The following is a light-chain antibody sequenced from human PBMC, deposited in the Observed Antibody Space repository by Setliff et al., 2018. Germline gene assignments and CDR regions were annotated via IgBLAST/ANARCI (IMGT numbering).Light chain of an antibody. Sequence: SVLTQPPSASGTPGQRVTISCSGNTSNIEINYVYWYQQLPGATPKLLIYRNNQRPSGVPDRFSGSKSGTSASLAISGLRSEDEADYYCAAWDDSLSGRLFGGGTKVTVL. CDR2: RNN. J-gene: IGLJ3*02. CDR1: TSNIEINY. CDR3: AAWDDSLSGRL. V-gene: IGLV1-47*01.